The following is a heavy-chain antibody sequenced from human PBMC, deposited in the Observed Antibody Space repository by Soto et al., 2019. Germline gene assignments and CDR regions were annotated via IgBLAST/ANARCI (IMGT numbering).Heavy chain of an antibody. V-gene: IGHV1-2*02. D-gene: IGHD3-9*01. CDR3: ARVRIRYFDWPDAFDI. Sequence: ALVKVSCKASGYTFTGYYMHWVRQAPGQGLEWMGWINPNSGGTNYAQKFQGRVTMTRDTSISTAYMELSRLRSDDTAVYYCARVRIRYFDWPDAFDIWGQGTMVTVSS. J-gene: IGHJ3*02. CDR1: GYTFTGYY. CDR2: INPNSGGT.